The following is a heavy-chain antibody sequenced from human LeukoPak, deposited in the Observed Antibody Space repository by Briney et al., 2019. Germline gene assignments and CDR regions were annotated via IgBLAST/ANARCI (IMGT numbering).Heavy chain of an antibody. CDR2: ISGSGGST. Sequence: GGSLRLSCAASGFTFSSYAMSWVRQAPGKGLEWVSAISGSGGSTYYADSVKGRFTISRDNSKNTLYLQMNSLRAEDTAVYFCARGASDIVVVVTATPIDYWGQGTLVTVSS. CDR3: ARGASDIVVVVTATPIDY. J-gene: IGHJ4*02. CDR1: GFTFSSYA. D-gene: IGHD2-15*01. V-gene: IGHV3-23*01.